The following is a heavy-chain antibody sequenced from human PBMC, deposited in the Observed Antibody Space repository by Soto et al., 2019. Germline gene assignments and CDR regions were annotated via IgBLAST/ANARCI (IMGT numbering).Heavy chain of an antibody. J-gene: IGHJ6*02. CDR1: GGSISSGGYY. D-gene: IGHD6-13*01. Sequence: PSETLSLTCTVSGGSISSGGYYWSWIRQHPGKGLEWIGYIYYSGSTYYNPSLKSRATISVDTSKNQFSLKLSSVTAADTAVYYCARDVIAAAGYYYYGMDVWGQGTTVTVSS. CDR2: IYYSGST. V-gene: IGHV4-31*03. CDR3: ARDVIAAAGYYYYGMDV.